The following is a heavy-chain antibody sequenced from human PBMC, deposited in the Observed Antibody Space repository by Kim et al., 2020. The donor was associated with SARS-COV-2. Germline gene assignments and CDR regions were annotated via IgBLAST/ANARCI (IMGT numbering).Heavy chain of an antibody. D-gene: IGHD6-19*01. Sequence: GGSMRLSCAASGFTFSSYSMNWVRQAPGKGLEWVSSISSSSSYIYYADSVKGRFTISRDNAKNSLYLQMNSLRAEDTAVYYCARLWVAVAAEDAFDIWGQGTMVTVSS. V-gene: IGHV3-21*01. J-gene: IGHJ3*02. CDR2: ISSSSSYI. CDR3: ARLWVAVAAEDAFDI. CDR1: GFTFSSYS.